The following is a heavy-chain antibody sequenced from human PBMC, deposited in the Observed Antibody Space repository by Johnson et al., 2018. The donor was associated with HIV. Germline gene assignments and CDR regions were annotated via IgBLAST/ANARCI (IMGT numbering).Heavy chain of an antibody. CDR1: GFTFSSYA. J-gene: IGHJ3*02. Sequence: QMLLVESGGGAVQPGRSLRLSCEASGFTFSSYAMHWVRQAPGKGLEWVAVISHDGRNQKYADSVKGRFTISRDNSKKTLFLPMNSLRPEDTALYYCAKDGAAPASYGAFDIWGQGTMVTVSS. CDR2: ISHDGRNQ. V-gene: IGHV3-30*14. CDR3: AKDGAAPASYGAFDI. D-gene: IGHD2-8*01.